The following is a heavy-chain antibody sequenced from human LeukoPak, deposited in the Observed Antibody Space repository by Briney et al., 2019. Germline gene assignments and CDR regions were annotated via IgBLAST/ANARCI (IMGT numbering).Heavy chain of an antibody. Sequence: SQTLSLTCTVSGDSINSGGYYWTWIRQYPGKGLEWIGYIYSSGSTNYNPSLKSRVTISVDTSKNQFSLKLSSVTAADTAVYYCARGREWEPKVFDYWGQGTLVTVSS. V-gene: IGHV4-31*03. CDR3: ARGREWEPKVFDY. J-gene: IGHJ4*02. CDR2: IYSSGST. CDR1: GDSINSGGYY. D-gene: IGHD1-26*01.